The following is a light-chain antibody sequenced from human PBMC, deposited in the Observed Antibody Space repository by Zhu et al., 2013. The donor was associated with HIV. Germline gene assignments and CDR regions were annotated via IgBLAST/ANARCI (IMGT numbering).Light chain of an antibody. V-gene: IGKV3-20*01. Sequence: EIVLTQSPGILPLSPGERATLSCRVSQSISGSFLAWYQQRPGQAPRLLLYGASTRASGIPDRFSGSGSGTDFTLTISRLEPEDFAVYYCQQFGGSPGLTFGGGTKIEIK. CDR1: QSISGSF. CDR3: QQFGGSPGLT. J-gene: IGKJ4*01. CDR2: GAS.